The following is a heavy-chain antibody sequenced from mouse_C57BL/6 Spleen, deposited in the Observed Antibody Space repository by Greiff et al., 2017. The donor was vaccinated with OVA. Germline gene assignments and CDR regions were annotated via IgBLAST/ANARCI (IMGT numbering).Heavy chain of an antibody. D-gene: IGHD1-2*01. CDR3: SLYASPATGAMDY. J-gene: IGHJ4*01. CDR2: IHPSDSAT. Sequence: QVQLQQPGAELVKPGASVKVSCKASGYTFTSYWMPWVKQRPGQGLEWIGRIHPSDSATNYNQKFKGKATLTVDKSSSTAYMQLSSLTSEDSAVYDCSLYASPATGAMDYWGQGTTVTVSS. V-gene: IGHV1-74*01. CDR1: GYTFTSYW.